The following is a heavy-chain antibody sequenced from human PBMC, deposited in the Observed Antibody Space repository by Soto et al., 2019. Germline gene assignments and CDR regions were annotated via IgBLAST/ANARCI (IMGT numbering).Heavy chain of an antibody. Sequence: GESLKISCKASGYSLTNFWIGWVRQMPGKGLEWMGIIYLGDSDTIYSPSFQGQVTISAAKNTMYLQMNSLRADDTAVYYCVRVLKSIGWDNDVFDIWGQGTMVTVSS. J-gene: IGHJ3*02. CDR1: GYSLTNFW. CDR2: IYLGDSDT. CDR3: VRVLKSIGWDNDVFDI. D-gene: IGHD6-19*01. V-gene: IGHV5-51*01.